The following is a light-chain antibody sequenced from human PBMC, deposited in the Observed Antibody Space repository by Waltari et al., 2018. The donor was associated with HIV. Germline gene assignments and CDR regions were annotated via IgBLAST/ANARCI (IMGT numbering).Light chain of an antibody. CDR3: QSGDSSGTALI. CDR2: KDT. V-gene: IGLV3-25*03. Sequence: SYELTQPPSVSVSPGQTARITCDADTLPKQYGYWYQQKPGQAPVLVIYKDTERPSGTPERFLGFRSGKTATLNIRGAQAEDEADYYCQSGDSSGTALIFGGGTKLAVL. J-gene: IGLJ2*01. CDR1: TLPKQY.